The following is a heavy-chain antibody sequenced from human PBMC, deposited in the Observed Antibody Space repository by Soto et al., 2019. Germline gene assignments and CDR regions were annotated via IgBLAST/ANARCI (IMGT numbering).Heavy chain of an antibody. J-gene: IGHJ6*02. Sequence: ITLTESGPTLVKPTQTLTLTCTFSGFSLNTGGVGVGWVRQPRGKAMEWLALIYWDDDERYRPSLRSRLNITKDTINNQVVLTMTNMDPEDTATYYCVRNWRYYGGDYYYGMDAWGQGTTVTVSS. CDR3: VRNWRYYGGDYYYGMDA. D-gene: IGHD3-10*01. CDR1: GFSLNTGGVG. V-gene: IGHV2-5*02. CDR2: IYWDDDE.